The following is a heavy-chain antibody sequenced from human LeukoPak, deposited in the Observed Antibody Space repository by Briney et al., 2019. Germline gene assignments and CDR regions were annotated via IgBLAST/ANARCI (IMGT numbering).Heavy chain of an antibody. CDR1: GFTVSSNY. CDR3: ARDAGYSGYDLFDY. J-gene: IGHJ4*02. V-gene: IGHV3-66*01. CDR2: IYSGGST. Sequence: GGSLRLSCAASGFTVSSNYMSWVRQAPGKGLEWVSVIYSGGSTYYADSVKGRFTISRDNSKNTLYLQMNSLRAEDTAVYYCARDAGYSGYDLFDYWGQGTLVTVSS. D-gene: IGHD5-12*01.